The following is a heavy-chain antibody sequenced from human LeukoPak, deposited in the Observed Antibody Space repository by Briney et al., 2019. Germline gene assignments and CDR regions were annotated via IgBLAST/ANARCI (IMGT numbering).Heavy chain of an antibody. Sequence: GGSLRLSCAASGFTFSSYAMSWVRQAPGKGLEWVSAISGSGGSTYYADSVKGRFTISRDNSKNTLYLQMNSLRAEDTAVYYCARAVRIGGSYYVGRPGAFDYWGQGTLVTVSS. CDR2: ISGSGGST. D-gene: IGHD1-26*01. CDR1: GFTFSSYA. CDR3: ARAVRIGGSYYVGRPGAFDY. J-gene: IGHJ4*02. V-gene: IGHV3-23*01.